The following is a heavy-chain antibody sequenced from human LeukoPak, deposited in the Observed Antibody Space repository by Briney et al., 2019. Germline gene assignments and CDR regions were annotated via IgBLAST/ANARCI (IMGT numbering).Heavy chain of an antibody. Sequence: SETLSLTCAVYGGSFSGYYWSWIRQPPGKGLEWIGEINHSGSTNYNPSLKSRVTISVDTSKNQFSLKLSSVTAADTAVYYCARVDGSGYLIGYYYYYMDVWGKGTTVTVSS. D-gene: IGHD3-10*01. CDR3: ARVDGSGYLIGYYYYYMDV. V-gene: IGHV4-34*01. CDR2: INHSGST. J-gene: IGHJ6*03. CDR1: GGSFSGYY.